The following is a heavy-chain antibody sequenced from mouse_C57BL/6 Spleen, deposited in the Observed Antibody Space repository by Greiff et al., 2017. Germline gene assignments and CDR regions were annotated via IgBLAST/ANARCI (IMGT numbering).Heavy chain of an antibody. CDR2: ILPGSGST. CDR3: ARSRRVHWYFDV. CDR1: GYTFTGYW. Sequence: VQLQQSGAELMKPGASVKLSCKATGYTFTGYWIEWVKQRPGHGLEWIGEILPGSGSTNYTEKFKGKATFTADTASNTAYLQLRSLTTEDSAICYCARSRRVHWYFDVWGTGTTVTVSS. V-gene: IGHV1-9*01. J-gene: IGHJ1*03.